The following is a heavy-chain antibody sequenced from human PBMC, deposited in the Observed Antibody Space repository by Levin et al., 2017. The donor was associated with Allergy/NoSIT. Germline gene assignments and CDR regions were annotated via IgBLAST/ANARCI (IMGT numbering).Heavy chain of an antibody. J-gene: IGHJ4*02. CDR1: GFNFDRYA. D-gene: IGHD2-2*01. CDR2: ISGSGDST. CDR3: ARRGATSCFICYFDT. V-gene: IGHV3-23*01. Sequence: PGGSLRLSCAASGFNFDRYAISWVRQAPGKGLEWVSAISGSGDSTYYAASVKGRFTISRDNGKNTVSLQMNDLRVEDTAVYYCARRGATSCFICYFDTWGQGSPVTVSS.